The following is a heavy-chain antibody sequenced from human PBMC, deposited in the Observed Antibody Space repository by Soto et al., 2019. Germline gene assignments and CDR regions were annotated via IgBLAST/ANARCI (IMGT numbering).Heavy chain of an antibody. V-gene: IGHV1-2*02. CDR3: ARGYCSSSGCSHYFDY. Sequence: ASVKVSCKASGYTFPGNYMHWVRQAPGQGLEWMALINPTSGGTNYAQKFQGRVTMTWDTSMSTAYMELSRLRSDDTAIYYCARGYCSSSGCSHYFDYWGQGTLVTVSS. CDR2: INPTSGGT. J-gene: IGHJ4*02. CDR1: GYTFPGNY. D-gene: IGHD2-2*01.